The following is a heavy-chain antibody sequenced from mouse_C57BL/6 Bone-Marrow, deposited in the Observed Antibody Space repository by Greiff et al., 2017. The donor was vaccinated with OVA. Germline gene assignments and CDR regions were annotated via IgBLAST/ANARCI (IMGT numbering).Heavy chain of an antibody. V-gene: IGHV5-6*02. J-gene: IGHJ1*03. CDR1: GFTFSSYG. CDR3: ARRDGYYYWYFDV. D-gene: IGHD2-3*01. CDR2: ISSGGSYT. Sequence: EVKLQESGGDLVKPGGSLKLSCAASGFTFSSYGMSWVRQTPDKRLEWVATISSGGSYTYYPDSVKGRFTISRDNAKNTLYLQMSSLKSEDTAMYYCARRDGYYYWYFDVWGTGTMVTVSS.